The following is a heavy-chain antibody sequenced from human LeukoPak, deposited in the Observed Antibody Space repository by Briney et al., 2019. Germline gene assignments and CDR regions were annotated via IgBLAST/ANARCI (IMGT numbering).Heavy chain of an antibody. CDR2: IKQDGSEK. V-gene: IGHV3-7*04. D-gene: IGHD7-27*01. CDR1: GFTFSSYW. CDR3: ASETTGDALDY. J-gene: IGHJ4*02. Sequence: GSLRLSCAASGFTFSSYWMHWVRQAPGKGLEWVANIKQDGSEKYYVDSVKGRFTISRDNARNSLYLQMNSLRAEDTAVYYCASETTGDALDYWGQGTLVTVSS.